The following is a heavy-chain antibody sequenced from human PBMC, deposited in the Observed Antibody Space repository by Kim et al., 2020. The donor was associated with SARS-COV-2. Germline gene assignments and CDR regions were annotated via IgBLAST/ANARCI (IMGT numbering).Heavy chain of an antibody. J-gene: IGHJ5*02. V-gene: IGHV4-59*08. Sequence: PSRKSRVTISVDTSKIQFSLALSSVTAADTAVYYCARHRAAFLGGWFDPWGQGTLVTVSS. D-gene: IGHD2-15*01. CDR3: ARHRAAFLGGWFDP.